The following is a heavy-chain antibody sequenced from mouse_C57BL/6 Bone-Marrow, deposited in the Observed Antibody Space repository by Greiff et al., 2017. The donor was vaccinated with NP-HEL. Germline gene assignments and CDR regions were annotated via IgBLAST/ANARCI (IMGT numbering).Heavy chain of an antibody. CDR3: ARHGYPAWFAY. CDR1: GFTFSSYA. J-gene: IGHJ3*01. V-gene: IGHV5-4*01. CDR2: ISDGGSYT. Sequence: EVQGVESGGGLVKPGGSLTLSCAASGFTFSSYAMSWVRQPPETRLEWVATISDGGSYTYYPDNVMGRFSISCHNAKNNRYLQMSHLKSEDTAMYYCARHGYPAWFAYWGQGTLVTVSA. D-gene: IGHD2-2*01.